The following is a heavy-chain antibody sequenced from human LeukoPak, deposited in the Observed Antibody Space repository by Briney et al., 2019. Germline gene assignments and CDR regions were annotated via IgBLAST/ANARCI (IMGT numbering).Heavy chain of an antibody. Sequence: SETLSLTCTVSGGSISCYYWSWIRQPAGKGLEWIGRIYTSGSTNYNPSLQSRVTMSVDTSKNQFSLKLSSVTAADTAVYYCARGQDYYDSSGYYLYYFDYWGQGTLVTVSS. CDR2: IYTSGST. V-gene: IGHV4-4*07. CDR3: ARGQDYYDSSGYYLYYFDY. CDR1: GGSISCYY. D-gene: IGHD3-22*01. J-gene: IGHJ4*02.